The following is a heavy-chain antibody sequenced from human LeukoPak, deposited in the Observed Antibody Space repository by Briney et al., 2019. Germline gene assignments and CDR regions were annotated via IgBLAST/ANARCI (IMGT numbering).Heavy chain of an antibody. Sequence: PGGSLRLSCAASGFTFSSYSMNWVRQAPGKGLEWVSYISSGSSSIYYADSVKGRFTISRDNAKNSLYLQMNSLRAEDTAVYYCAREPGRAYYYVSGSYYNEPHDAFDIWGQGTMVTVSS. J-gene: IGHJ3*02. CDR1: GFTFSSYS. CDR3: AREPGRAYYYVSGSYYNEPHDAFDI. D-gene: IGHD3-10*01. V-gene: IGHV3-48*04. CDR2: ISSGSSSI.